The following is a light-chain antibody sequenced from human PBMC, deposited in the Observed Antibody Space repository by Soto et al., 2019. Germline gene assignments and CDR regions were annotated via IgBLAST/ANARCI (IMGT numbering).Light chain of an antibody. CDR3: QSFDTGLSGSRL. V-gene: IGLV1-40*01. Sequence: QSVLTQPPSVSGAPGQGVTIFCTGSTSNIGAGYDVHWYQQLPGAAPKLLIYGSRHRPSGVPDRFSGSKSGTSASLAITGLQADDEADYYCQSFDTGLSGSRLFGGGTKFTVL. CDR1: TSNIGAGYD. CDR2: GSR. J-gene: IGLJ2*01.